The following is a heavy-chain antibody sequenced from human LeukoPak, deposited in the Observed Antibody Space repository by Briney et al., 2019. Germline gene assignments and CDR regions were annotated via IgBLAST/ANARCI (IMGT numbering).Heavy chain of an antibody. CDR1: GYTFTSYY. CDR3: AREFGKEIPGYNWFDP. D-gene: IGHD3-10*01. CDR2: INPSGGST. V-gene: IGHV1-46*01. Sequence: GASVKVSCKASGYTFTSYYMHWVRQAPGQGLEWMGIINPSGGSTSYAQKFQGRVTMTRDTSASTVYMELSSLRSEDTAVYYCAREFGKEIPGYNWFDPWGQGTLVTVSS. J-gene: IGHJ5*02.